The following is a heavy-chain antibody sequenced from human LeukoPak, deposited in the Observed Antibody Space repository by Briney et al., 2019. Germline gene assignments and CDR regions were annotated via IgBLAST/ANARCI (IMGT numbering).Heavy chain of an antibody. J-gene: IGHJ4*02. CDR1: GGSISNY. CDR3: ARGGRRTPYYFDY. D-gene: IGHD2-2*01. V-gene: IGHV4-59*01. CDR2: IYYSGST. Sequence: SETLSLTCTVSGGSISNYWSWIRQPPGKGLEWIGDIYYSGSTNYIPSLKSRVTISVDTSKNQFSLKLSSVTAADTAVYYCARGGRRTPYYFDYWGQGTLVTVSS.